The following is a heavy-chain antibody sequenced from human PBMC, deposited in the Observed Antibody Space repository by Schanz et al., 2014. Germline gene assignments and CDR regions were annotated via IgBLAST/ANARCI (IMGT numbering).Heavy chain of an antibody. CDR3: ARIGGSVFDY. D-gene: IGHD3-10*01. CDR1: GFSVGNKY. Sequence: EVQLVESGGGLVQPGGSLRLSCAASGFSVGNKYMNWVRQAPGKGLEWVSRINWSDGGSTGYADSVRGRFTISRDNAKNSLYLQMNSLRAEDTAVYYCARIGGSVFDYWAQGTLVTVSS. CDR2: INWSDGGST. J-gene: IGHJ4*02. V-gene: IGHV3-20*04.